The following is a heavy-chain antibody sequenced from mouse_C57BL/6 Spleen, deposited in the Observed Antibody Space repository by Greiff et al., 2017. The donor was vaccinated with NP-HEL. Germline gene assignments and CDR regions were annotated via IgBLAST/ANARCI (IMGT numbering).Heavy chain of an antibody. D-gene: IGHD1-1*01. Sequence: EVQLQESGPELVKPGASVKISCKASGYSFTGYYMNWVKQSPEKSLEWIGEINPSTGGTTYNQKFKAKATLTVDKSSSTAYMQLKSLTSEDSAVYYCARSGTTVVASDYWGQGTTLTVSS. CDR3: ARSGTTVVASDY. CDR2: INPSTGGT. V-gene: IGHV1-42*01. J-gene: IGHJ2*01. CDR1: GYSFTGYY.